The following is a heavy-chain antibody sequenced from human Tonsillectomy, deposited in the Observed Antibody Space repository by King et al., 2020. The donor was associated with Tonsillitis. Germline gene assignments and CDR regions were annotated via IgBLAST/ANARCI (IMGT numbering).Heavy chain of an antibody. V-gene: IGHV3-43*02. CDR3: AKVLFGGWYNLDY. CDR1: GFTFDDYV. CDR2: ISGDGGST. D-gene: IGHD6-19*01. J-gene: IGHJ4*02. Sequence: VQLVESGGGVVQPGGSLRLSSAASGFTFDDYVLHWVRQAPGKGLEGVSLISGDGGSTYYADSVRGRFTISRDNSKNSLYLQMNSLRTEDTALYYCAKVLFGGWYNLDYWGQGTLVTVSS.